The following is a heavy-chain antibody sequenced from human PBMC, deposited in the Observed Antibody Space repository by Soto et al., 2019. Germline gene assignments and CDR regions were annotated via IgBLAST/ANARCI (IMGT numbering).Heavy chain of an antibody. J-gene: IGHJ6*02. CDR3: ARDASPGWYDILTGYYGMDV. D-gene: IGHD3-9*01. V-gene: IGHV4-59*01. CDR1: GGSISSYY. CDR2: IYYSGST. Sequence: SETLSLTCTVSGGSISSYYWSWIRQPPGKGLEWIGYIYYSGSTNYNPSLKSRVTISVDTSKNQFSLKLSSVTAADTAVYYCARDASPGWYDILTGYYGMDVWGQGTTVTVSS.